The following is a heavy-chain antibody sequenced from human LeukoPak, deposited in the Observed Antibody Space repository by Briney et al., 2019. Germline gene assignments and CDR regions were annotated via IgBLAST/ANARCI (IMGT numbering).Heavy chain of an antibody. CDR2: ISGSGGST. CDR1: GFTFSSYA. V-gene: IGHV3-23*01. J-gene: IGHJ4*02. Sequence: PGGSLRLSCAASGFTFSSYAMSWVRQATGKGLAWVSAISGSGGSTYYADSVKGRFTIARDNSKNTLYLQMNSRRAEDTAVYYCAKPIARYCSGGSCPFDYWGQGTLVTVSS. CDR3: AKPIARYCSGGSCPFDY. D-gene: IGHD2-15*01.